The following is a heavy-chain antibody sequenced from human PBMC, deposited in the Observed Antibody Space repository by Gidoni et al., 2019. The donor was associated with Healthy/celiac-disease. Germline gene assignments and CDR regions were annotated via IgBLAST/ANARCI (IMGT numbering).Heavy chain of an antibody. D-gene: IGHD6-19*01. CDR2: IYYSGST. V-gene: IGHV4-39*01. CDR1: GGSISSSRYY. Sequence: QLQLQESGPGLVKPSETLSLTCTVSGGSISSSRYYWGWIRQPPGKGLEWIGSIYYSGSTYYNPSLKSRVTISVDTSKNQFSLKLSSVTAADTAVYYCASQMGGWYGRNPTMVDYWGQGTLVTVSS. CDR3: ASQMGGWYGRNPTMVDY. J-gene: IGHJ4*02.